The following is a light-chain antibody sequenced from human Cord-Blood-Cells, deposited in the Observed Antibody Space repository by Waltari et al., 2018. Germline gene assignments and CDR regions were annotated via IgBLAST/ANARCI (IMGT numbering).Light chain of an antibody. J-gene: IGKJ3*01. CDR1: QSVSSSY. V-gene: IGKV3-20*01. CDR3: QQYGSSPFT. Sequence: EIALTQSPGTMSLSPGERATLSCRASQSVSSSYLAWYQQKPGQAPRLLIYCASSRATGIPDRFSGSGSGTDFTLTISRLEPEDFAVYYCQQYGSSPFTFGPGTKVDIK. CDR2: CAS.